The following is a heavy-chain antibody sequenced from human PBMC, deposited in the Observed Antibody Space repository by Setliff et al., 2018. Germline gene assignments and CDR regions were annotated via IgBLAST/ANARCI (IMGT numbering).Heavy chain of an antibody. CDR1: GFSVSNTY. CDR3: VKDVVGYSSTWPRRDYFDC. V-gene: IGHV3-53*01. CDR2: VKSDGTYT. Sequence: GGSLRLSCAASGFSVSNTYMSWVRQAPGRGLEWVSRVKSDGTYTNYADSVKGRFTISRDDSKKILYLQMDSLRAEDTAIYYCVKDVVGYSSTWPRRDYFDCWGQGTLVTVSS. D-gene: IGHD6-13*01. J-gene: IGHJ4*02.